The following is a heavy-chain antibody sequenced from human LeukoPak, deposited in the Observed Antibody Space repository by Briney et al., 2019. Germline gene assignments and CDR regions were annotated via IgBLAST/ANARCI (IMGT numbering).Heavy chain of an antibody. Sequence: KPSETLSLTCTVSGGSISSGDYYWSWIRQPPGKGLEWIGYIYYSGSTYYNPSLKSRVTISVDTSKNQFSLKLSSVTAADTAVYYCARDPRTIHAFDIWGQGTMVTVSS. CDR2: IYYSGST. D-gene: IGHD2-21*01. J-gene: IGHJ3*02. V-gene: IGHV4-30-4*01. CDR3: ARDPRTIHAFDI. CDR1: GGSISSGDYY.